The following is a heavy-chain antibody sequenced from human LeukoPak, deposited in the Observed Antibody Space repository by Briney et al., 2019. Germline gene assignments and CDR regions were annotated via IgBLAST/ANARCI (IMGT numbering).Heavy chain of an antibody. V-gene: IGHV3-9*03. D-gene: IGHD3-3*01. J-gene: IGHJ6*03. Sequence: GGSLRLSCAASGFTFDDYAMHWVRQAPGKGLEWVSSINWNSGSMGYADSVKGRFTISRDNAKNSLYLQMNSLRSDDMALYYCAKDNLKHFSGVSMDVWGKGTTVTVSS. CDR2: INWNSGSM. CDR3: AKDNLKHFSGVSMDV. CDR1: GFTFDDYA.